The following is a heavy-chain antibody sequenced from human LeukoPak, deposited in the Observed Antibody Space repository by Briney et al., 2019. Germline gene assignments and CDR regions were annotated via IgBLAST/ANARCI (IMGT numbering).Heavy chain of an antibody. CDR1: GGSISSYY. V-gene: IGHV4-59*08. D-gene: IGHD1-26*01. J-gene: IGHJ4*02. CDR3: ARHGGSYFYY. Sequence: SETLSLTCTVSGGSISSYYWSWIRQAPGKGLEWIGYIYYSGTTKFNPSLMGRVSISVDTSKNQFSLRLSSVAAADTAVYYCARHGGSYFYYWGQGTLVTVSS. CDR2: IYYSGTT.